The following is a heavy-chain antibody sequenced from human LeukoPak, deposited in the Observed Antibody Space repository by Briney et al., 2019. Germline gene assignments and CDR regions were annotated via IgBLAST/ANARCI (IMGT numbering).Heavy chain of an antibody. CDR1: GGSISSYY. CDR3: ARVYYSSSYDYWYFDL. Sequence: PSETLSLTCTASGGSISSYYWSWIRQPPGKGLEWIGYIYYSGSTNYNPSLKSRVTISVDTSKNQFSLKLTSVTAADTAVYYCARVYYSSSYDYWYFDLWGRGTLVTVSS. CDR2: IYYSGST. V-gene: IGHV4-59*01. D-gene: IGHD6-13*01. J-gene: IGHJ2*01.